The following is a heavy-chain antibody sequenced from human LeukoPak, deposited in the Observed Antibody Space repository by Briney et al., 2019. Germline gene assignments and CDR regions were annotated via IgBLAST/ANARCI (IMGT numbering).Heavy chain of an antibody. Sequence: GGFLRLSCAASGFTFDDFVMHWIRQAPGKGLEWVSSISWNSNSVGYADSVKGRFTISRDNAKNSLYLQMSSLRTEDMALYYCARETWNAFDIWGQGTMVTVSS. CDR2: ISWNSNSV. CDR1: GFTFDDFV. CDR3: ARETWNAFDI. D-gene: IGHD1-1*01. V-gene: IGHV3-9*03. J-gene: IGHJ3*02.